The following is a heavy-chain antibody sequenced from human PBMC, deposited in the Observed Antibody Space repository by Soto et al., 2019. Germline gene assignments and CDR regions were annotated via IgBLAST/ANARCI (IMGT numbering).Heavy chain of an antibody. CDR3: ARGHMVRGVIIITPYYYYYMDV. Sequence: ASVKVSCKASGYTFTGYYMHWVRQAPGQGLEWMGWINPNSGGTNYAQKFQGWVTMTRDTSISTAYMELSSLRSEDTAVYYCARGHMVRGVIIITPYYYYYMDVWGKGTTVTVSS. D-gene: IGHD3-10*01. CDR1: GYTFTGYY. V-gene: IGHV1-2*04. J-gene: IGHJ6*03. CDR2: INPNSGGT.